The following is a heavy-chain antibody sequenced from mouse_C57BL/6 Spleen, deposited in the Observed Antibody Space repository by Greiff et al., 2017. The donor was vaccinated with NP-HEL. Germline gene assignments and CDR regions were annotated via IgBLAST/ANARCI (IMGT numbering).Heavy chain of an antibody. CDR3: AREGTGTDDY. CDR1: GYAFSSSW. Sequence: VKLMESGPELVKPGASVKISCKASGYAFSSSWMNWVKQRPGKGLEWIGGIYPGDGDTNYNGKFKGKATLTADKSSSTAYMQLSSLTSEDSAVYFCAREGTGTDDYWGQGTTLTVSS. V-gene: IGHV1-82*01. CDR2: IYPGDGDT. J-gene: IGHJ2*01. D-gene: IGHD4-1*01.